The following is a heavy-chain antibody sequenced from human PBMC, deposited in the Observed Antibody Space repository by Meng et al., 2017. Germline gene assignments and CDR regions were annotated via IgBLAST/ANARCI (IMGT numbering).Heavy chain of an antibody. D-gene: IGHD1-20*01. V-gene: IGHV3-73*02. J-gene: IGHJ3*02. CDR1: GFRFSGSD. Sequence: GGGWVQPGGSLKLSCQSSGFRFSGSDIHWVRQASGKGLEWVVRVITKTNNYAAAYAASVKGRFTISRDDSLTTAYLQMNSLRSDDTALYYCTVYITGHIWGRGTMVTVSS. CDR2: VITKTNNYAA. CDR3: TVYITGHI.